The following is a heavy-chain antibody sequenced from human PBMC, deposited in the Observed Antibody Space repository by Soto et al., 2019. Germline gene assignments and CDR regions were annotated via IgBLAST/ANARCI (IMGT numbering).Heavy chain of an antibody. CDR3: AHGSGWLFDY. D-gene: IGHD6-19*01. CDR2: IYWNDNE. J-gene: IGHJ4*02. V-gene: IGHV2-5*01. CDR1: GFALRDYAVG. Sequence: QITLKESGPTLVKPTQTLTLTCTFSGFALRDYAVGVGWIRQPPGKALEWLAFIYWNDNEYYSPSLTSRLTIGKDTSKNQVVLTMTNMDPEDTATYYCAHGSGWLFDYWGPGTLVTVSS.